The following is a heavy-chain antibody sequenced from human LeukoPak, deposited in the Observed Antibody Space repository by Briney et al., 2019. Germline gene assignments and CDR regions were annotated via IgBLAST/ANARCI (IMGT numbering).Heavy chain of an antibody. CDR1: GFTFSSYA. CDR3: AREIKLGLRYFDY. J-gene: IGHJ4*02. V-gene: IGHV3-21*01. D-gene: IGHD7-27*01. CDR2: ISSSGSYK. Sequence: PGGSLRLSCAASGFTFSSYAMSWVRQAPGKGLEWVSSISSSGSYKYYADSVKGRFTISRDNAKNSLYLQMNSLRAEDTAVYYCAREIKLGLRYFDYWGRGTLVTVSS.